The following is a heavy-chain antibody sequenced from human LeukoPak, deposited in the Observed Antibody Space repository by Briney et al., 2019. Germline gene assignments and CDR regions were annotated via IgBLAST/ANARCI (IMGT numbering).Heavy chain of an antibody. V-gene: IGHV3-30*18. D-gene: IGHD3-22*01. CDR3: AKYYYDGSGYSALGY. Sequence: GGSLRLSCAASGFTFSSYGMHWVRQAPGKGLEWVAVISFDGSYKYYADSVKGRFTISRDSSKNTLYLQMNSLRTEDTAVFYCAKYYYDGSGYSALGYWGQGTLVTVSS. J-gene: IGHJ1*01. CDR2: ISFDGSYK. CDR1: GFTFSSYG.